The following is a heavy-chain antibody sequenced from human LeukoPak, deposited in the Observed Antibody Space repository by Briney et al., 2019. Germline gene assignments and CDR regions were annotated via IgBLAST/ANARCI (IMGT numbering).Heavy chain of an antibody. CDR2: VFYNGTT. CDR3: ARLTRRGSGSKSYYSY. V-gene: IGHV4-39*01. CDR1: GGSINSSTYF. J-gene: IGHJ4*02. D-gene: IGHD3-10*01. Sequence: SETLCLTCTVSGGSINSSTYFWGWIRQPPGKGLEWIASVFYNGTTYYDPSLKSRVTISVDTSKNQFSLNLTSVTAADTAMYYCARLTRRGSGSKSYYSYWGQGTLVTVSS.